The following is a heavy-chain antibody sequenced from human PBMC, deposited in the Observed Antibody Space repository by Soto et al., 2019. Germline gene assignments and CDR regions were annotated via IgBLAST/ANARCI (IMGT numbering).Heavy chain of an antibody. CDR1: GFTFSNHA. J-gene: IGHJ4*02. CDR2: ISGGGGNT. V-gene: IGHV3-23*01. CDR3: AKGKANSVFGVDTLFDY. Sequence: GGSLRLSCAASGFTFSNHAMSWVRQAPGKGLEWASLISGGGGNTNYADSVRGRFTISRDNSKKTVYLQMHSLRADDTAVYYCAKGKANSVFGVDTLFDYWGQGTLVTVSS. D-gene: IGHD3-3*01.